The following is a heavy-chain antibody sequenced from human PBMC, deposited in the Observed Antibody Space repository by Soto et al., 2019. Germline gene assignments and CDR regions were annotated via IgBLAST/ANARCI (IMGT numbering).Heavy chain of an antibody. CDR3: AKGYYGDYDGGDY. CDR1: GFTFSSYA. Sequence: GGSLRLSCEASGFTFSSYAMSWVRQAPGKGLEWVSAISGSGGSTYYADSVKGRFTISRDNSKNTLYLQMNSLRAEDTAVYYCAKGYYGDYDGGDYWGQGTLVTVSS. J-gene: IGHJ4*02. CDR2: ISGSGGST. V-gene: IGHV3-23*01. D-gene: IGHD4-17*01.